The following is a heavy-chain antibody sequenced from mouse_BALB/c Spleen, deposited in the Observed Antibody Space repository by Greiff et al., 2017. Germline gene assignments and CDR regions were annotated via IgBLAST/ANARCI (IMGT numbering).Heavy chain of an antibody. D-gene: IGHD2-4*01. J-gene: IGHJ1*01. CDR2: INPSTGYT. CDR3: ATGGLRTHFDV. CDR1: GYTFTSYW. Sequence: VQLQQSGAELAKPGASVKMSCKASGYTFTSYWMHWVKQRPGQGLEWIGYINPSTGYTEYNQKFKDKATLTADKSSSTAYMQLSSLTSEDSAVYYCATGGLRTHFDVWGAGTTVTVSS. V-gene: IGHV1-7*01.